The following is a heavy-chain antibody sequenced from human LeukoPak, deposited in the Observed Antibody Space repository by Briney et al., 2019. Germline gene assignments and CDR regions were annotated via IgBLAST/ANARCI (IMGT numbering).Heavy chain of an antibody. Sequence: SETLSLTCDVSGYSISSGFHWGWIRQPPGKGLEWIGSIYHTGSTYYDPSLTSRVTILVDTSKNQFSLKLTSVTAADTAVYYCARGGQWLGEPWGQGTLVIVSS. V-gene: IGHV4-38-2*01. J-gene: IGHJ4*02. CDR2: IYHTGST. CDR1: GYSISSGFH. CDR3: ARGGQWLGEP. D-gene: IGHD6-19*01.